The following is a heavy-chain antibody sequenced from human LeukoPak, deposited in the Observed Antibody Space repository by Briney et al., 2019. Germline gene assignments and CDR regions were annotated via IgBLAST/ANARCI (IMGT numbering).Heavy chain of an antibody. CDR2: IKQDGSEK. V-gene: IGHV3-7*01. CDR3: ARDGYSSGLAYYYYYYMDV. D-gene: IGHD6-19*01. CDR1: GFTFSSYW. J-gene: IGHJ6*03. Sequence: GGSLRLSCAASGFTFSSYWMSWVRQAPGKGLEWVANIKQDGSEKYYVDSVKGRFTISRDNAKNSLYLQMNSLRAEDTAVYYCARDGYSSGLAYYYYYYMDVWGKGTTVTVSS.